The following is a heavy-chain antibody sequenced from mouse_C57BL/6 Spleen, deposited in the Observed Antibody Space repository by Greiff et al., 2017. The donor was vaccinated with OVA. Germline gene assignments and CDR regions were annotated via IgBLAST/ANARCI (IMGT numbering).Heavy chain of an antibody. CDR3: ARGGSTVVASYFDFDV. CDR2: IYPRSGNT. CDR1: GYTFTSYG. Sequence: VQLKQSGAELARPGASVKLSCKASGYTFTSYGISWVKQSTGKGLEWIGEIYPRSGNTYYNEKFKGKATLTADKSSSTAYMELRSLTSEDSAVYFCARGGSTVVASYFDFDVWGTGTTVTVSS. V-gene: IGHV1-81*01. J-gene: IGHJ1*03. D-gene: IGHD1-1*01.